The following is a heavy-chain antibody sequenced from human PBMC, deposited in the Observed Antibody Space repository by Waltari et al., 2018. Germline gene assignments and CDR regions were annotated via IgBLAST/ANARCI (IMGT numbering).Heavy chain of an antibody. D-gene: IGHD3-10*01. CDR1: GFTFDDYA. V-gene: IGHV3-9*03. Sequence: EVQLVESGGGLVQPGRSLRLSCAASGFTFDDYAMHWVRQAPGKGGVWVLGLSWNSGGTGYADSVKSRFTISSDNAKTSLYLQMNSLRAEDMALYYCAKDKGGRVQGVFDYWGQGTLVTVSS. J-gene: IGHJ4*02. CDR2: LSWNSGGT. CDR3: AKDKGGRVQGVFDY.